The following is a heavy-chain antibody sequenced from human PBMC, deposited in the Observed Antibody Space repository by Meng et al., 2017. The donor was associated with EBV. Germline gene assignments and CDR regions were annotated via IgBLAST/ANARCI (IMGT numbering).Heavy chain of an antibody. CDR3: ASESGRGYTPDY. J-gene: IGHJ4*02. CDR2: FLPRLGAP. D-gene: IGHD3-10*01. V-gene: IGHV1-69*01. Sequence: QVQLVVSAAEVKKPGSSVKVSCKTSGGPFRYYAISWVRQAPGQGLEWLGGFLPRLGAPNYAQKFHGRVKITADESTSTHYMDLSSLRSEDTAIYYCASESGRGYTPDYWGQGTLVTVSS. CDR1: GGPFRYYA.